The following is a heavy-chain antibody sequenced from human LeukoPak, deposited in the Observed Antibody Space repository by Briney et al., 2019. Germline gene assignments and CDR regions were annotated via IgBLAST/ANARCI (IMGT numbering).Heavy chain of an antibody. CDR3: ASGGGGSYFLQADAFDI. D-gene: IGHD1-26*01. V-gene: IGHV1-69*13. J-gene: IGHJ3*02. CDR1: GGTFSSYA. Sequence: GASVKVSCKASGGTFSSYAISWVRQAPGQGLEWMGGIIPIFGTANYAQKFQGRVTITADESTSTTYMELSSLRSEDTAVYYCASGGGGSYFLQADAFDIWGQGTMVTVSS. CDR2: IIPIFGTA.